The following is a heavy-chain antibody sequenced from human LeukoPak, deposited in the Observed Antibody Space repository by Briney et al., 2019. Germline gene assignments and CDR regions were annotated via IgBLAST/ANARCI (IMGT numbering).Heavy chain of an antibody. CDR3: AREMATISDAFDI. Sequence: SETLSLTCTVPGASISSNYWSWIRQPPGKGLEWIGYIYYSGSTNYTPSLKSPVTISLDTSKNLFSLNLSSVTAADTAVYYGAREMATISDAFDIWGQGTMVTVSS. V-gene: IGHV4-59*01. CDR1: GASISSNY. D-gene: IGHD5-24*01. CDR2: IYYSGST. J-gene: IGHJ3*02.